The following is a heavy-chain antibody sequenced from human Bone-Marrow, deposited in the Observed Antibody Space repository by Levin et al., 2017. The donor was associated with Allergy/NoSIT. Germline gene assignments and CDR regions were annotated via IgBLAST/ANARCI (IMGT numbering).Heavy chain of an antibody. CDR1: RFTFSNFA. CDR2: ISSDGTNK. Sequence: GGSLRLSCAASRFTFSNFAVHWVRQAPGKGLEWVAVISSDGTNKYYADSVKGRFSISRDNSENTLYLQLNGLSAEDTAVYYCARDGTTVGPCMDVWGQGTTVTVSS. J-gene: IGHJ6*02. D-gene: IGHD4-23*01. V-gene: IGHV3-30-3*01. CDR3: ARDGTTVGPCMDV.